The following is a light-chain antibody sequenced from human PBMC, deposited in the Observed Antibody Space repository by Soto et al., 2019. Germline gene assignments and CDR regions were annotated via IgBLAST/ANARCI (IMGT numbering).Light chain of an antibody. CDR3: QQYNNWPWT. CDR1: QSISDT. CDR2: GAS. J-gene: IGKJ1*01. V-gene: IGKV3-15*01. Sequence: EIVMTPSPATLSVSPGGRATLCCRASQSISDTLAWYQQKPGQAPRLLIHGASTRATGFPARFSGSGSGTDFTLTISSLQSEDFAVYYCQQYNNWPWTFGQGTKVDIK.